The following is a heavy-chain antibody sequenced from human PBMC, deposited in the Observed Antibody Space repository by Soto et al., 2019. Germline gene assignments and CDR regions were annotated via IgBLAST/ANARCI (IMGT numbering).Heavy chain of an antibody. J-gene: IGHJ4*02. V-gene: IGHV4-4*02. CDR1: GASISSNNW. D-gene: IGHD2-15*01. Sequence: QVQLQESGPGLVKPSGTLSLTCVVSGASISSNNWWSWVRQPPGKGLEWIGEIYHSGTTSYNPSLTSRVTMSVDKSKNQFSLKVTSVTAADTAVYFCAKDGSGHPYYSDNWGQGTLVTVSS. CDR3: AKDGSGHPYYSDN. CDR2: IYHSGTT.